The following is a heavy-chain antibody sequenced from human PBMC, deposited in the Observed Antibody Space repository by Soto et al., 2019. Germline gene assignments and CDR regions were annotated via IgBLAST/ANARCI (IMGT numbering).Heavy chain of an antibody. V-gene: IGHV3-21*02. CDR3: VRDLGRYFRSGYMDL. D-gene: IGHD3-9*01. Sequence: EVQLVESGGGLVKPGGSLRLSCTPSGFAFNTYSMNWVRQAPGKGLEWVSSINEGSTYIYYADSLRGRITISRDNAKESLFLQMNSLRPDDTAVYYCVRDLGRYFRSGYMDLWGDGATVTVSS. CDR2: INEGSTYI. CDR1: GFAFNTYS. J-gene: IGHJ6*03.